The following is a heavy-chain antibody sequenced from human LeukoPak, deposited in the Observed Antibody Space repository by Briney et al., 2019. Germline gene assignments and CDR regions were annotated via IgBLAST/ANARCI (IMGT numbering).Heavy chain of an antibody. CDR3: ARGVVPAAILGFDYYYYMDV. J-gene: IGHJ6*03. V-gene: IGHV1-69*05. Sequence: GASVTVSFTASGGTFSSYAISWVRQAPGQGLEWMGGIIPIFGTANYAQKFQGRVTITTDESTSTAYMELSSLRSEDTAVYYCARGVVPAAILGFDYYYYMDVWGKGTTVTVSS. CDR1: GGTFSSYA. CDR2: IIPIFGTA. D-gene: IGHD2-2*01.